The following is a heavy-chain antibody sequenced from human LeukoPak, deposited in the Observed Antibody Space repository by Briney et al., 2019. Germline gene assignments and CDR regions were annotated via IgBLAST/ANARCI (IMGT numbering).Heavy chain of an antibody. Sequence: SETQSLTCTVSDGSISSYYWSWIRQPPGKGLEWIGYIYYSGSTNYNPSLKSRVTISVDTSKNQFSLKLSSVTAADTAVYYCARGTIAAAGRKGFFDYWGQGTLVTVSS. V-gene: IGHV4-59*01. D-gene: IGHD6-13*01. CDR3: ARGTIAAAGRKGFFDY. CDR2: IYYSGST. J-gene: IGHJ4*02. CDR1: DGSISSYY.